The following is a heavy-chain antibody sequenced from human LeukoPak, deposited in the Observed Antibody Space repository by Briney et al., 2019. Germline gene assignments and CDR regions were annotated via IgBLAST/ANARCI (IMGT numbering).Heavy chain of an antibody. D-gene: IGHD6-19*01. CDR1: GFTFSSYG. J-gene: IGHJ4*02. CDR3: AKDEGSGWYAPFDY. V-gene: IGHV3-30*02. CDR2: IWYGGSNK. Sequence: GGSLRLSCAASGFTFSSYGMHWVRQAPGKGLEWVAVIWYGGSNKYYADSVKGRFTISRDNSKNTLYLQMNSLRAEDTAVYYCAKDEGSGWYAPFDYWGQGTLVTVSS.